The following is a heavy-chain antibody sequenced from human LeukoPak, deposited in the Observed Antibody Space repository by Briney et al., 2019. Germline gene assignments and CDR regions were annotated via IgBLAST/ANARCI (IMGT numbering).Heavy chain of an antibody. CDR1: GGTFSSYA. J-gene: IGHJ3*02. CDR2: IIPIFGTA. V-gene: IGHV1-69*13. Sequence: ASVKVSCKASGGTFSSYAISWVRQAPGQGLEWMGGIIPIFGTANYAQKFQGRVTITADESTSTAYMELSSLRSEDTAVYYCARDLDINDAFDIWGQGTMVTVSS. D-gene: IGHD3-9*01. CDR3: ARDLDINDAFDI.